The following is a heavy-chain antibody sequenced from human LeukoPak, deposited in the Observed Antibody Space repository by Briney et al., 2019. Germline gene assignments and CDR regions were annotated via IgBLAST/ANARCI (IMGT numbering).Heavy chain of an antibody. V-gene: IGHV3-23*01. CDR2: ISGRGANT. CDR3: AKSGRVFDTSGYYWFPN. J-gene: IGHJ4*02. CDR1: GFTFSSYA. D-gene: IGHD3-22*01. Sequence: QSGGSLRLSCATSGFTFSSYAMSWVRQAPGKGLEWVSSISGRGANTHYADSVKGRFTISGDYSKNTLNLQMNSLRAEDTAVYYCAKSGRVFDTSGYYWFPNWGQGILVTVSS.